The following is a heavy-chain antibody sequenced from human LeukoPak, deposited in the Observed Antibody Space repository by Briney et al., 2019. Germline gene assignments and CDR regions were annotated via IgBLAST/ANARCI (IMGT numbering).Heavy chain of an antibody. CDR2: ISGSGGST. J-gene: IGHJ6*03. Sequence: GGSLRLSCAASGFTFSSYAMSWVRQAPGKGLEWVSAISGSGGSTYCADSVKGRFTISRDNSKNTLYLQMNSLRAEDTAVYYCAKGVGADYYYYYMDVWGKGTTVTVSS. D-gene: IGHD1-26*01. CDR1: GFTFSSYA. V-gene: IGHV3-23*01. CDR3: AKGVGADYYYYYMDV.